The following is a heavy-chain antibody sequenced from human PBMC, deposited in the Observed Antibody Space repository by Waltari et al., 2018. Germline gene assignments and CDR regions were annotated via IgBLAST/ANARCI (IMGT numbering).Heavy chain of an antibody. J-gene: IGHJ4*02. CDR3: ASSVLLRGGY. Sequence: EVQLVESGGGLVQPGGSLRLSCLVSGFNFSDYWMSWVRQAPGKGLGWVTNRKQDGSDIEYADSVKGRFTISRDNAKNTLYLQMNSLRAEDTAVYYCASSVLLRGGYWGQGTLVTVSS. CDR1: GFNFSDYW. CDR2: RKQDGSDI. V-gene: IGHV3-7*01. D-gene: IGHD1-26*01.